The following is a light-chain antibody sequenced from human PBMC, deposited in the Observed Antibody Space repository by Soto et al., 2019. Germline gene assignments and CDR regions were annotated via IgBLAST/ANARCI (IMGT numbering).Light chain of an antibody. CDR3: SSYTTSNTLVV. J-gene: IGLJ2*01. CDR2: EVS. Sequence: QSVLTQPASVSGSPGQSITISCTGTSSDVGDYKFVSWYQQHPGKAPKLMVYEVSNRPSGVSNRFSGSKSGNTASLTISGLQAEDEAYYYCSSYTTSNTLVVFGGGTKVTV. V-gene: IGLV2-14*01. CDR1: SSDVGDYKF.